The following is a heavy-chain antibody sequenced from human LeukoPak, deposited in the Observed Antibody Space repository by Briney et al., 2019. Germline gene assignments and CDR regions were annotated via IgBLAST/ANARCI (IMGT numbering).Heavy chain of an antibody. CDR2: MPSSGST. Sequence: SETLSLTCTVSGASTTNYYWSWVRQFPGKELECIVHMPSSGSTNYNLSLKSRVTMSIDTSKNQFSLNLRSVTAADTAVYYCARDIRMVVATLYFDYWGQGLLVTVSS. CDR3: ARDIRMVVATLYFDY. V-gene: IGHV4-59*01. D-gene: IGHD4-23*01. CDR1: GASTTNYY. J-gene: IGHJ4*02.